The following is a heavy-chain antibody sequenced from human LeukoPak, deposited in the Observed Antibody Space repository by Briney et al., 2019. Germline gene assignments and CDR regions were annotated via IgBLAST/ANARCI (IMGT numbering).Heavy chain of an antibody. CDR2: IYYSGST. CDR1: GGSSSSSSYY. CDR3: ARSGGWFDP. J-gene: IGHJ5*02. D-gene: IGHD3-10*01. V-gene: IGHV4-39*01. Sequence: SETLSLTCTVSGGSSSSSSYYWGWIRQPPGKGLEWIGSIYYSGSTYYNPSLKSRVTISVDTSKNQFSLKLSSVTAADTAVYYCARSGGWFDPWGQGTLVTVSS.